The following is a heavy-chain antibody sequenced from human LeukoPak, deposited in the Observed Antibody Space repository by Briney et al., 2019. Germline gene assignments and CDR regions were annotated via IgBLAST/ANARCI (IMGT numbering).Heavy chain of an antibody. V-gene: IGHV5-10-1*01. D-gene: IGHD4-23*01. CDR2: IDPSDSYT. Sequence: GESLMISCKGSGYSFTSYWISWVRQMPGKGLEWMGRIDPSDSYTNYSPSFQGHVTISADKSISTAYLQWSSLKASDTAMYYCARHDWDYGGNSGYYGMDVWGQGTTVTVSS. CDR1: GYSFTSYW. CDR3: ARHDWDYGGNSGYYGMDV. J-gene: IGHJ6*02.